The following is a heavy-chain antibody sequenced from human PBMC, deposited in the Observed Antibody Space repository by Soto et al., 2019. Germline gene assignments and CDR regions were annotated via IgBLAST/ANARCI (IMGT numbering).Heavy chain of an antibody. J-gene: IGHJ6*03. V-gene: IGHV3-21*01. CDR1: GFTFSSYS. D-gene: IGHD6-13*01. CDR3: ASYAFREQQLVTDYYYYMDV. CDR2: ISSSSSYI. Sequence: GGSLRLSCAASGFTFSSYSMNWVRQAPGKGLEWVSSISSSSSYIYYADSVKGRFTISRDNAKNSLYLQMNSLRAEDTAVYYCASYAFREQQLVTDYYYYMDVWGKGTTVTVSS.